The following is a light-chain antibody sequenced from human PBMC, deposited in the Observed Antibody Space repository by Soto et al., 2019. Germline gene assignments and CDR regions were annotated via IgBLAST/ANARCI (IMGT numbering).Light chain of an antibody. J-gene: IGKJ1*01. CDR3: QQYTNWQWT. CDR2: GAS. Sequence: EILMTQPPATLSVSPGERATLSCRASQNVISDLAWYQQKPGQAPRLLVYGASTRATGIPARFSGSGSGTEFTLTIRGLQSEDSAVYYCQQYTNWQWTFGQGTKVDIK. V-gene: IGKV3-15*01. CDR1: QNVISD.